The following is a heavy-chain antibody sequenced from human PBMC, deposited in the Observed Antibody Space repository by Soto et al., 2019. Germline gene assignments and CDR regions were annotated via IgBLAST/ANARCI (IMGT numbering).Heavy chain of an antibody. V-gene: IGHV3-23*01. J-gene: IGHJ6*02. D-gene: IGHD6-19*01. CDR3: AKDHTAVAPHYYGMDV. CDR1: GFTFSSYA. CDR2: ISGSGGST. Sequence: QPGGSLRLSCAASGFTFSSYAMSWVRQAPGKGLEWVSAISGSGGSTYYADSVKGRFTISRDNSKNTLYLQMNSLRAEDTAVYYCAKDHTAVAPHYYGMDVWGQGTTVTVSS.